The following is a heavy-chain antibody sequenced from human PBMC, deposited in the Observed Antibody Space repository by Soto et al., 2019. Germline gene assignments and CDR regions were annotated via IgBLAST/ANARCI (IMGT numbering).Heavy chain of an antibody. J-gene: IGHJ4*02. CDR3: GRPFWIDYLADC. Sequence: SEALSLTRTVSGGYNSSRSYYRGWIRQPPGKGLEWIGSIYYSGSTSYNPRRKSLVTISVDTSKNQLSVAPSAVTASDSGVYYCGRPFWIDYLADCCGLPTLDAVS. CDR2: IYYSGST. D-gene: IGHD3-3*01. V-gene: IGHV4-39*01. CDR1: GGYNSSRSYY.